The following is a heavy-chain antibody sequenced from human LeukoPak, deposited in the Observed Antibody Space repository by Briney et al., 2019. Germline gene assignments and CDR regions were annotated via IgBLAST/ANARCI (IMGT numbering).Heavy chain of an antibody. D-gene: IGHD6-19*01. CDR1: GFTFSSYW. CDR2: IKQDGSEK. J-gene: IGHJ4*02. CDR3: ARDTYSSGWYFDY. V-gene: IGHV3-7*01. Sequence: GGSLRLSCAASGFTFSSYWMSWVRQAPGKGLEWVANIKQDGSEKYYVDSVKGRFTISRDNAKNSLYLQMNSLRAEDTAVYYCARDTYSSGWYFDYWGQGTLVTVSS.